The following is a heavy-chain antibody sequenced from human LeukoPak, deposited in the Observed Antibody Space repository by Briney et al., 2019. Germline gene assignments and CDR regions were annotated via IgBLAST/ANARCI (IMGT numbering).Heavy chain of an antibody. CDR3: ARVPRWYVIDY. J-gene: IGHJ4*02. V-gene: IGHV3-53*01. D-gene: IGHD4-23*01. CDR2: IYSGGSI. CDR1: GFTVSSNY. Sequence: PGGSLRLSCAASGFTVSSNYMSWVRQAPGKGLEWVSGIYSGGSIYYADSVKGRFTISRDNAKNSLYLQMNSLRAEDTAVYYCARVPRWYVIDYWGQGTLVTVSS.